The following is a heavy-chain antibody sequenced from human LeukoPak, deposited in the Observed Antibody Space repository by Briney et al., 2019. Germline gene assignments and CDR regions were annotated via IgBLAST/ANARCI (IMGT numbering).Heavy chain of an antibody. CDR2: ISSSGSTI. Sequence: LSLTCAVYGGSFSGYYWSWIRQAPGKGLEWVSYISSSGSTIYYADSVKGRFTISRDNAKNSLYLQMNSLRAEDTAVYYCARDKERYCSSTSCYTPYYYYGMDVWGQGTTVTVSS. CDR3: ARDKERYCSSTSCYTPYYYYGMDV. CDR1: GGSFSGYY. J-gene: IGHJ6*02. V-gene: IGHV3-11*01. D-gene: IGHD2-2*02.